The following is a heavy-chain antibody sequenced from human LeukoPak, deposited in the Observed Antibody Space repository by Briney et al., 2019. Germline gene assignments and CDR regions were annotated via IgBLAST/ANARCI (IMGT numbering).Heavy chain of an antibody. D-gene: IGHD4-17*01. V-gene: IGHV1-69*05. CDR1: GGTFNNSA. CDR2: IIPIFGTA. J-gene: IGHJ4*02. Sequence: SVKVSCKTSGGTFNNSAISWVRQAPGQGLEWMGGIIPIFGTANYAQKFQGRVTITTDESTSTAYMELSSLRSEDTAVYYCARRTYGDYVDYWGQGTLVTVSS. CDR3: ARRTYGDYVDY.